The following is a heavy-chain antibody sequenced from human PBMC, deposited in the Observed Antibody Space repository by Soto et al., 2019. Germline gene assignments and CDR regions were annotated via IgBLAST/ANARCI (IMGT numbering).Heavy chain of an antibody. D-gene: IGHD4-4*01. J-gene: IGHJ4*02. Sequence: ASVKVSCKVSGYTLTELSMHWVRQAPGKGLEWMGGFDPEDGETIYAQKFQGRVTMTEDTSTDTAYMELSSLRSEDTAVYYCATLESPLQSMTTVTTFDYWGQGTLVTVSS. CDR1: GYTLTELS. V-gene: IGHV1-24*01. CDR3: ATLESPLQSMTTVTTFDY. CDR2: FDPEDGET.